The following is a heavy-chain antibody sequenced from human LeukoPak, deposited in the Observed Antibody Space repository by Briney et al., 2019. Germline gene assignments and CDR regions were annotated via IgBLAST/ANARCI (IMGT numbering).Heavy chain of an antibody. CDR2: IWYDGTNK. J-gene: IGHJ5*02. Sequence: PGGSLRLSCAASGFAFSSFGMHWARQAPGKGLEWVAVIWYDGTNKYYADSVKGRFTISRDNSKNTLHLQMNSLRAEDTAVYYCARATVTRWFDPWGQGTLVTVSS. CDR1: GFAFSSFG. CDR3: ARATVTRWFDP. D-gene: IGHD4-17*01. V-gene: IGHV3-33*01.